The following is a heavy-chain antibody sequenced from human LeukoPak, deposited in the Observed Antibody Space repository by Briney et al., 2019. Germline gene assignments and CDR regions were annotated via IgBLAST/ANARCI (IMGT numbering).Heavy chain of an antibody. CDR2: VSSSGSTI. CDR1: GFTFSDYY. V-gene: IGHV3-11*04. Sequence: PGGSLRLSCAASGFTFSDYYMSWIRQAPGKGLEWVSYVSSSGSTILYADSVKGRFTISRDNAKSSLYLQMNSLRAEDTAVYYCAARISGYVYYYMDVWGKGTTVTVSS. CDR3: AARISGYVYYYMDV. J-gene: IGHJ6*03. D-gene: IGHD5-12*01.